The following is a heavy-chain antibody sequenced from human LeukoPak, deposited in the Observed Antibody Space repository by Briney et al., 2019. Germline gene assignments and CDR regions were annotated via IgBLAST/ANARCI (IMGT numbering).Heavy chain of an antibody. CDR3: ARGMDWSGGDDAFDI. D-gene: IGHD4-23*01. J-gene: IGHJ3*02. V-gene: IGHV1-69*06. CDR2: IIPIFGTA. Sequence: ASVKVSCKASGGTFSSYAISWVRQAPGQGLEWMGGIIPIFGTANYAQKFQGRVTITADKSTSTAYMELSSLRSEDTAVYYCARGMDWSGGDDAFDIWGQGTMVTVSS. CDR1: GGTFSSYA.